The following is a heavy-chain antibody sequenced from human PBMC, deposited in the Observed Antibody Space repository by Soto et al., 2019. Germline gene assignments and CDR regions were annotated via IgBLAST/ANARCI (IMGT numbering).Heavy chain of an antibody. D-gene: IGHD3-3*02. V-gene: IGHV1-18*01. CDR1: GGTFSSYA. J-gene: IGHJ4*02. CDR2: ISAYNGNT. Sequence: GASVKVSCKACGGTFSSYAISWVRQAPGQGLEWMGWISAYNGNTNYAQKLQGRVTMTTDTSTSTAYMELRSLRSDDTAVYYCARQISHFDYWGQGTLVTVSS. CDR3: ARQISHFDY.